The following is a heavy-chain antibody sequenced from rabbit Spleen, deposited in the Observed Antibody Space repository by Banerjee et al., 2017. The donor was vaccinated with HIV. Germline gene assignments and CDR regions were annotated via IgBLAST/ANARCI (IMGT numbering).Heavy chain of an antibody. D-gene: IGHD1-1*01. CDR2: IDPIFGRT. CDR3: ARDLTGVIGWNFGW. CDR1: GFDFSVYG. Sequence: QEQLVESGGGLVQPGGSLKLSCKASGFDFSVYGLSWVRQAPGKGLEWIGYIDPIFGRTYYASWVNGRFTISSHNVQNTLYLQLNSLTAADTATYFCARDLTGVIGWNFGWWGPGTLVTVS. J-gene: IGHJ4*01. V-gene: IGHV1S47*01.